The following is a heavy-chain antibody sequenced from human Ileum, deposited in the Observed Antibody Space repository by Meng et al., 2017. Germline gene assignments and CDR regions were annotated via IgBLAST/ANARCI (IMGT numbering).Heavy chain of an antibody. V-gene: IGHV4-31*03. D-gene: IGHD3-22*01. J-gene: IGHJ5*01. CDR2: MYSRGNA. Sequence: VPLQDSGPGPVKPSQTPSLTCTFSVGSVSDGVYYWSWVRQHPGKGLECIGHMYSRGNAYYNPSLKSRVSMSVDTSKNQFSVRLSSVTAADTAIYYCARVYYDSSGLNWFDSWGQGTLVTVSS. CDR3: ARVYYDSSGLNWFDS. CDR1: VGSVSDGVYY.